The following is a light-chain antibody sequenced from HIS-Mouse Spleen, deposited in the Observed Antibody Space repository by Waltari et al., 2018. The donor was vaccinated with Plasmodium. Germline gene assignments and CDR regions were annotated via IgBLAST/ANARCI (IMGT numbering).Light chain of an antibody. CDR3: SSYAGSNNYV. Sequence: QSALTQPPSASGSPGQSVTLPCTGTSRDVGGYHYVSGYQQHPGKAPKLMIYEVSKRPSGVPDRFSGSKSGNTASLTVSGLQAEDEADYYCSSYAGSNNYVFGTGTKVTVL. J-gene: IGLJ1*01. CDR1: SRDVGGYHY. V-gene: IGLV2-8*01. CDR2: EVS.